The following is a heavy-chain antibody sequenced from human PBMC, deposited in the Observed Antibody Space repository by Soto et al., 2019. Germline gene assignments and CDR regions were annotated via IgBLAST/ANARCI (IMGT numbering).Heavy chain of an antibody. CDR2: IYWDDDK. D-gene: IGHD1-1*01. Sequence: QITLKESGPTRVKPTQTLTLTCTFSGFSISTRGVGVGWIRQPPGKALERLALIYWDDDKRYSPSLKSRLTITKDPYKNQVVLTMTNIDPVDTATYYCAHRAGLQGNWNGGYFDYWGQGALVTVSS. CDR1: GFSISTRGVG. J-gene: IGHJ4*02. V-gene: IGHV2-5*02. CDR3: AHRAGLQGNWNGGYFDY.